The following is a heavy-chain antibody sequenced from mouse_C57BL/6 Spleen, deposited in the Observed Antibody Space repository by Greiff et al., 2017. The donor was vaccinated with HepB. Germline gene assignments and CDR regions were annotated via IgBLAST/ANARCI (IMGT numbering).Heavy chain of an antibody. D-gene: IGHD2-13*01. J-gene: IGHJ3*01. CDR2: IYPGSGST. CDR1: GYTFTSYW. CDR3: ARSEIYYSDYGYAY. V-gene: IGHV1-55*01. Sequence: QVQLQQPGAELVKPGASVKMSCKASGYTFTSYWITWVKQRPGQGLEWIGDIYPGSGSTNYNEKFKSKATLTVDTSSSTAYMQLSSLTSEDSAVYYCARSEIYYSDYGYAYWGQGTLVTVSA.